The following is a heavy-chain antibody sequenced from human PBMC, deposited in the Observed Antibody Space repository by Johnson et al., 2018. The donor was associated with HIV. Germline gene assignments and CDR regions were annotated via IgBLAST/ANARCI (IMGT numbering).Heavy chain of an antibody. CDR3: ARSPGEADAFDI. V-gene: IGHV3-64*01. J-gene: IGHJ3*02. D-gene: IGHD3-10*01. CDR2: ISNNGDST. Sequence: EVQLVESGGGLVQPGGSLRLSCAASGFTFSSYAMHWVRQAPGKGLEYFSAISNNGDSTYYANSVKDRFTISRDNSKNTLYLQMNSLRAEDTAMYYCARSPGEADAFDIWGQGTMVTVSS. CDR1: GFTFSSYA.